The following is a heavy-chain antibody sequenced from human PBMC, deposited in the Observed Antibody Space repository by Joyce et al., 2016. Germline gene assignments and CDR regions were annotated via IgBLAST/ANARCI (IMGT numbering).Heavy chain of an antibody. CDR3: AKDTITMVVVVILDY. V-gene: IGHV3-23*01. D-gene: IGHD3-22*01. CDR1: GFPFSSYA. Sequence: EVQLLESGGGLVQPGGSLRLSCAASGFPFSSYAMSWVRQAPGKWLEWVSAISGSGGSKYSAASVKGRFTISRDNSNNTLYLQMNSLRAEDTAVYYCAKDTITMVVVVILDYWGQGTLVTVSS. CDR2: ISGSGGSK. J-gene: IGHJ4*02.